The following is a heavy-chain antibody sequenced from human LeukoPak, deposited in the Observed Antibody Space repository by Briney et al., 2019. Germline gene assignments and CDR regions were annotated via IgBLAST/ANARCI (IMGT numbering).Heavy chain of an antibody. J-gene: IGHJ4*02. CDR3: AKDSIVEYYFDY. CDR2: ISGSGDDT. D-gene: IGHD3-22*01. Sequence: GGSLRLSCAASGFTFRQYAMSWVRQAPGKGLEWVSGISGSGDDTYYTDSVKGRFTISRDNSKNTLYLQMNSLRAEDTAVYYCAKDSIVEYYFDYWDQGTLVTVSS. CDR1: GFTFRQYA. V-gene: IGHV3-23*01.